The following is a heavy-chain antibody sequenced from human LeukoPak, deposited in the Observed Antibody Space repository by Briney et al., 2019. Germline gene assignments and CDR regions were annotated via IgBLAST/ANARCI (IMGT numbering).Heavy chain of an antibody. J-gene: IGHJ4*02. Sequence: GGSLRLSCAASGFTFSSYGMHWVRQAPGKGLEWVAVIGYDGSNKYYADSVKGRFTISRDNSKNTLYLQMNSLRAEDTAVYYCAKDLTYGDYSFFDYWGQGTLVTVSS. CDR3: AKDLTYGDYSFFDY. D-gene: IGHD4-17*01. CDR1: GFTFSSYG. V-gene: IGHV3-33*06. CDR2: IGYDGSNK.